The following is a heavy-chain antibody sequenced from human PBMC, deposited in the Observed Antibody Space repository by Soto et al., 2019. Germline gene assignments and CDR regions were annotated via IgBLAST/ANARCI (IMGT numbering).Heavy chain of an antibody. J-gene: IGHJ4*02. Sequence: EVQLLESGGGLVQPGGSLRLSCAASGFTFSSYAMSWVRQAPGKGLEWVSAISGSGGSTYYADSVKGRFTISRDNSKNTLYLQMNSLRAEDAAVYYWAKDRVEQWLGEYWGQGTLVTVSS. CDR3: AKDRVEQWLGEY. CDR1: GFTFSSYA. V-gene: IGHV3-23*01. D-gene: IGHD6-19*01. CDR2: ISGSGGST.